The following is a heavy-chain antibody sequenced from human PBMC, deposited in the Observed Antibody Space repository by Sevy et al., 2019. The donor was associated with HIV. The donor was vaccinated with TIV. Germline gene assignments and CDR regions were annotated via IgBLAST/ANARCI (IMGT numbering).Heavy chain of an antibody. V-gene: IGHV3-7*01. CDR1: EFTFSSYW. J-gene: IGHJ4*02. Sequence: GGSLRLSCAASEFTFSSYWMSWVRQAPGKGLEWVANIKQDGSEKYYVDSVKGRFTISRDNAKTSQYLQMNSLRAEDTAVYYCARDGGGSYTAELAITGWGQGTLVTVSS. CDR3: ARDGGGSYTAELAITG. D-gene: IGHD1-26*01. CDR2: IKQDGSEK.